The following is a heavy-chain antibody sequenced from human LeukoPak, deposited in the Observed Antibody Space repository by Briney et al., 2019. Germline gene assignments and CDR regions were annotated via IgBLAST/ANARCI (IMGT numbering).Heavy chain of an antibody. CDR1: GFPLSEFY. D-gene: IGHD6-6*01. CDR3: ARDRTYSGSPDGYSHFNY. V-gene: IGHV3-23*01. J-gene: IGHJ4*02. Sequence: GVPLRLYCATSGFPLSEFYISWLPQAPGKALEWISTTNSCGSSIYYAESVKGRFTISRDNSRRTVDLQMNSLKAEDTAMYYCARDRTYSGSPDGYSHFNYWGQGTLVTVSS. CDR2: TNSCGSSI.